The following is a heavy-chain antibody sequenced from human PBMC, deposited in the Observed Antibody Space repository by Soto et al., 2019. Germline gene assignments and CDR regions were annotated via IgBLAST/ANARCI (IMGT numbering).Heavy chain of an antibody. V-gene: IGHV3-23*01. J-gene: IGHJ4*02. CDR2: VTPSGGNT. CDR1: GFTFRNYA. D-gene: IGHD2-21*01. CDR3: ANSLGGGNCVY. Sequence: GGSLRLSCAASGFTFRNYAMSWVRQAPGKGLEWVSSVTPSGGNTYYADSAKGRFTMSRDNSKNTVYLQMTSLRREDTAIYYCANSLGGGNCVYWGQGXLVTVS.